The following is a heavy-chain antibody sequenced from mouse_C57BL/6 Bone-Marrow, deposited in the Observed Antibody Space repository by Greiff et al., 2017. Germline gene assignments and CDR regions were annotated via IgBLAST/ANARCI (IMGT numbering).Heavy chain of an antibody. D-gene: IGHD2-3*01. CDR3: ARCGYSSWFAY. V-gene: IGHV1-69*01. Sequence: QVQLQQPGAELVMPGASVKLSCKASGYTFTSYWMHWVKQRPGQGLEWIGEIDPSDSYTNYNQKFKGKSTLTVDKSSSTAYMQLSSLKSEYSAVYYCARCGYSSWFAYWGQGTLVTVSA. CDR1: GYTFTSYW. J-gene: IGHJ3*01. CDR2: IDPSDSYT.